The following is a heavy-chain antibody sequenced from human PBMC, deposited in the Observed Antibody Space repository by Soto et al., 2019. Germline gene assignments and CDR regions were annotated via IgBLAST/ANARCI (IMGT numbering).Heavy chain of an antibody. D-gene: IGHD3-16*01. Sequence: ESGPTLVNPTQTLTLTCTFSGFSLSTSRVGVGWIRQPPGKALEWLAIIYWDDDKRYSPSLESRLAITKDTSKNQVVLTMTNLDPEDTATYYCAHIMITFGGVSALDAFDFWGQGTMVTVSS. CDR1: GFSLSTSRVG. CDR2: IYWDDDK. CDR3: AHIMITFGGVSALDAFDF. V-gene: IGHV2-5*02. J-gene: IGHJ3*01.